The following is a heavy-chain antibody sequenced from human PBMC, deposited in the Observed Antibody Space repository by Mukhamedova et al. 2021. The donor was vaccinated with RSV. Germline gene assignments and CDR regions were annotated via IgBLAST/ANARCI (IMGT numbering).Heavy chain of an antibody. J-gene: IGHJ4*02. D-gene: IGHD6-25*01. V-gene: IGHV3-30*17. CDR2: ISYDGGNK. CDR3: AKDRLYTSGPFGFFPDY. Sequence: GKGLEWVAVISYDGGNKYYADSVKGRFTISRANSKNTLYLQLNSLKAEDPAVYYCAKDRLYTSGPFGFFPDYWGQGPRVTVPS.